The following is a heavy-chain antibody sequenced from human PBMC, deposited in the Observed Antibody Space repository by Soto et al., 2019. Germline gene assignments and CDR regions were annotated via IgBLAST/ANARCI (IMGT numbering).Heavy chain of an antibody. V-gene: IGHV4-34*01. CDR2: INHSGST. CDR3: ARDKITGLFDY. J-gene: IGHJ4*02. D-gene: IGHD2-8*02. CDR1: GGSFSGYY. Sequence: PSETLYLPFAVYGGSFSGYYWTWTRQPLGRGLEWIGEINHSGSTNYNPSLKSRVTISVDTSKNQFSLKLTSVTAADTAVYYCARDKITGLFDYWGQGTLVTVSS.